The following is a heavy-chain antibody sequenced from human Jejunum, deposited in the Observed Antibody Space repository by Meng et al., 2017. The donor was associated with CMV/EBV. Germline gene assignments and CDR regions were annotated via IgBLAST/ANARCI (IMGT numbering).Heavy chain of an antibody. CDR2: IDASGTT. V-gene: IGHV4-61*02. CDR3: ARTCRADLTILGVPLSYHWFDT. CDR1: YQ. D-gene: IGHD3-3*01. J-gene: IGHJ5*02. Sequence: YQRSWIRQSGGRGLEWIGRIDASGTTNDRPSLNSRVSISRDTSKNQFALRLNSMTAADTAVYFCARTCRADLTILGVPLSYHWFDTWGPGILVTVSS.